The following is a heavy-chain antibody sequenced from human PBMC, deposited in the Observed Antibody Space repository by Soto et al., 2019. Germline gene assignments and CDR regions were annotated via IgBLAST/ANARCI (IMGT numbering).Heavy chain of an antibody. Sequence: LGESLKISCKGSGYRFTNYWIGWVRQMPGKGLEWMGVIYPGDSDTRYSPSFQGQVTISADKSIGTAYLQWSSLKASGTAMYYCARLANGGISGGNWGQGTLVTVLL. V-gene: IGHV5-51*01. CDR2: IYPGDSDT. D-gene: IGHD2-15*01. CDR1: GYRFTNYW. CDR3: ARLANGGISGGN. J-gene: IGHJ4*02.